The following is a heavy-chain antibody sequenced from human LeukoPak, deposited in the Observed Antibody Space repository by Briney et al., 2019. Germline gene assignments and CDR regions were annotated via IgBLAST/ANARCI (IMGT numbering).Heavy chain of an antibody. J-gene: IGHJ4*02. V-gene: IGHV3-74*01. CDR2: INSDGSST. CDR3: AREHSGYDWIDY. Sequence: GGSLRLSCAASGFTFSSYWMHWVRQAPGKGLVWVSRINSDGSSTSYADSVKGRFTISRDNAKNTLYLQMNSLRAEDTAVYYCAREHSGYDWIDYWGQGTLVTVSS. D-gene: IGHD5-12*01. CDR1: GFTFSSYW.